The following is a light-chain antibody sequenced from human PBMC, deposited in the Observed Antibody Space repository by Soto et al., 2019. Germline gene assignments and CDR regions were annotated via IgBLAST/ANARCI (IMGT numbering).Light chain of an antibody. V-gene: IGLV2-23*02. CDR1: SSDVGAYNL. Sequence: QSALTQPASRSGSPGQSITISCSGTSSDVGAYNLVSWYQQFPGKAPKLMIFEVSQRPSGVSSLFSVSKSGSTASLTISGLQAEDEADYYCCSFAGGRNVFGTGTKVTVL. J-gene: IGLJ1*01. CDR3: CSFAGGRNV. CDR2: EVS.